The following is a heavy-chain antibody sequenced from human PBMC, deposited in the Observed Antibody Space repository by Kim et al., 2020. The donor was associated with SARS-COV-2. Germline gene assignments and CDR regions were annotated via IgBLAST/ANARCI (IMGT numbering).Heavy chain of an antibody. J-gene: IGHJ4*02. CDR3: ARDGGSAFDY. Sequence: GGSLRLSCAASGFTFRSFWMSWVRQAPGKGLEWVANIKQSGYEKYYVDSVKGRFTISRDNANNSLYLQMNSLRDEDTAVYYCARDGGSAFDYWGQGILVTVSS. D-gene: IGHD3-16*01. CDR2: IKQSGYEK. CDR1: GFTFRSFW. V-gene: IGHV3-7*03.